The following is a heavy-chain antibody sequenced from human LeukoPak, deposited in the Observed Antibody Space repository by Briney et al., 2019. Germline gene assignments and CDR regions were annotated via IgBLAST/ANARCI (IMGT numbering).Heavy chain of an antibody. CDR3: ARGPTYDSSGHYFPYYFDY. Sequence: GGSLRLSCAASGFTFSSYGMPWVRQAPGKGLEWVAVIWYDGSNKYYADSVKGRFTISRDNSKNTLYLQMNSLRAEDTAVYYCARGPTYDSSGHYFPYYFDYWGQGTLVTVSS. CDR1: GFTFSSYG. CDR2: IWYDGSNK. D-gene: IGHD3-22*01. V-gene: IGHV3-33*01. J-gene: IGHJ4*02.